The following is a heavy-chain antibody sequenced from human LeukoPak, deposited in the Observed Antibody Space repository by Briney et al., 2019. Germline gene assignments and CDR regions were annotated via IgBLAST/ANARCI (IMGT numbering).Heavy chain of an antibody. CDR2: IKQDGSEK. D-gene: IGHD1-1*01. V-gene: IGHV3-7*05. CDR3: ARDLNWNDAHPLSDY. Sequence: GGSLRLSCAASGFTFSSYRMSWVRQAPGKGLEWVANIKQDGSEKYYVDSVKGRFTISRDNAKNSLYLQMNSLRAEDTAVYYCARDLNWNDAHPLSDYWGQGTLVTVSS. J-gene: IGHJ4*02. CDR1: GFTFSSYR.